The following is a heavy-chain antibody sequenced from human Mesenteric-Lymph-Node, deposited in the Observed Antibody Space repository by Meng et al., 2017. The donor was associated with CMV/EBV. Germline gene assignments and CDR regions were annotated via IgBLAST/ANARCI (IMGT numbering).Heavy chain of an antibody. D-gene: IGHD5-24*01. CDR2: IIPIFGTA. CDR1: GGTFSSYA. V-gene: IGHV1-69*05. CDR3: ASVEMATIYYYGMDV. Sequence: SVKVSCKASGGTFSSYAISWVRQAPGQGLEWMGGIIPIFGTANYAQKFQGRVTITTDESTSTAYMELSRLRSDDTAVYYCASVEMATIYYYGMDVWGQGTTVTVSS. J-gene: IGHJ6*02.